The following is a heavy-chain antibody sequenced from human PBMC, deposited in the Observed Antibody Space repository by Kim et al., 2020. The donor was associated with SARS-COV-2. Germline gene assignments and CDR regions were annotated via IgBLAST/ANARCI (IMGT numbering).Heavy chain of an antibody. D-gene: IGHD3-9*01. CDR2: SEI. J-gene: IGHJ4*02. CDR3: ARDSDWSFDY. V-gene: IGHV3-7*03. Sequence: SEIKYVDSMKGRFTDSRDNAKNSLYLQMNSLSVDDTAVYYCARDSDWSFDYGGQGTLVTVSS.